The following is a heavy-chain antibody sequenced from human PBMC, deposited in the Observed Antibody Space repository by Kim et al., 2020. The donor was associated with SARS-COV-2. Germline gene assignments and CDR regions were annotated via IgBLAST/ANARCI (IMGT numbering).Heavy chain of an antibody. CDR2: ISWNSGSI. D-gene: IGHD1-26*01. CDR3: AKDMRWELLRTPSYFDY. V-gene: IGHV3-9*01. CDR1: GFTFDDYA. J-gene: IGHJ4*01. Sequence: GGSLRLSCAASGFTFDDYAMHWVRQAPGKGLEWVSGISWNSGSIGYADSVKGRFTISRDNAKNSLYLQMNSLRAEDTALYYCAKDMRWELLRTPSYFDY.